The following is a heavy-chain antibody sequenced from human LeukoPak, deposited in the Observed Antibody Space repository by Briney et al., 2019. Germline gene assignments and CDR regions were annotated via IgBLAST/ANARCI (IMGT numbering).Heavy chain of an antibody. D-gene: IGHD5-12*01. V-gene: IGHV3-33*03. CDR1: GFTFSSYG. CDR2: IWYDGSNK. J-gene: IGHJ3*02. Sequence: GGSLRLSCAASGFTFSSYGMHWVRQAPAKGLEWVAVIWYDGSNKYYADSVKGRFTISRDNAKNSLYLQMNSLRAEDTALYYCAKGGYSGYALDAFDIWGQGTMVTVSS. CDR3: AKGGYSGYALDAFDI.